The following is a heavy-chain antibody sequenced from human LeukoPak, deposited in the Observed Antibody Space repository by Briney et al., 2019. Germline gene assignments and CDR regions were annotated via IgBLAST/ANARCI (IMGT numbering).Heavy chain of an antibody. V-gene: IGHV4-59*12. CDR1: GGSIGSDY. CDR3: ARGRGYYDSSGYYYVGYFDY. Sequence: SETLSLTCTVSGGSIGSDYWSWIRQPPGKGLEWIGYIYYSGSTNYNPSLKSRLTISVDTSKNQFSLKLSSVTAADTAVYYCARGRGYYDSSGYYYVGYFDYWGQGTLVTVSS. CDR2: IYYSGST. J-gene: IGHJ4*02. D-gene: IGHD3-22*01.